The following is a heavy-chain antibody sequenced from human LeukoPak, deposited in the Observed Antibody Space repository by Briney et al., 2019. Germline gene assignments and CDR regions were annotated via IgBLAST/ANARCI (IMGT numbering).Heavy chain of an antibody. Sequence: GGSLRLSCAVSGFSVTNNYMSWVRQAPGKGLEWVSVFYVGGATYYADSVRGRFTISRDNSENTLYLQMKSLRAEDTAVYYCARGDGYNFFDYWGQGTLVTVSS. CDR2: FYVGGAT. CDR1: GFSVTNNY. D-gene: IGHD5-24*01. CDR3: ARGDGYNFFDY. V-gene: IGHV3-53*01. J-gene: IGHJ4*02.